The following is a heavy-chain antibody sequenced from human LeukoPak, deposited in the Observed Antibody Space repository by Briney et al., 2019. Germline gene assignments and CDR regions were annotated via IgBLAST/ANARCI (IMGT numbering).Heavy chain of an antibody. V-gene: IGHV4-31*03. D-gene: IGHD3-16*02. Sequence: SQTLSLTCTVSGGSIATAGYYWSWIRQHPGKGLEWIGFINSSGGTYYNPSLKSRVTISVDTSKNQFSLKLSSVTAADTAVYYCARSPIMITFGGVIGLTADAQYYFDYWGQGTLVTVSS. CDR1: GGSIATAGYY. CDR3: ARSPIMITFGGVIGLTADAQYYFDY. CDR2: INSSGGT. J-gene: IGHJ4*02.